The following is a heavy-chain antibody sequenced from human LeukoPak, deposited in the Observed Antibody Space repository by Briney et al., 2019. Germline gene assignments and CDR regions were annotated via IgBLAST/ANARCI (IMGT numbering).Heavy chain of an antibody. V-gene: IGHV3-33*01. D-gene: IGHD3-3*01. J-gene: IGHJ6*02. CDR2: IWYDGNNK. CDR1: GFTFSSYG. CDR3: ASLRSGPRYGMDV. Sequence: GGSLRLSCAASGFTFSSYGMHWVRQAPGKGLEWVAVIWYDGNNKNYADSVKGRFTISRDNSKSTLYLQMNSLRAGDTAVYYCASLRSGPRYGMDVWGQGTTVTVSS.